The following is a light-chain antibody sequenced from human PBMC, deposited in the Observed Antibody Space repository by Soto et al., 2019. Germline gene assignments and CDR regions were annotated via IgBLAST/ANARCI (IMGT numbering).Light chain of an antibody. CDR3: QQYGRSPWT. CDR1: QNVDSTS. J-gene: IGKJ1*01. Sequence: EIVLTQSPGTLSLSPGERATLSCRASQNVDSTSLAWYLQKPGLAPRLLISHASSRATGIPDRFSGSGSGTDFTLTISRLEPEDYVVYFCQQYGRSPWTFGQGTKVEIK. CDR2: HAS. V-gene: IGKV3-20*01.